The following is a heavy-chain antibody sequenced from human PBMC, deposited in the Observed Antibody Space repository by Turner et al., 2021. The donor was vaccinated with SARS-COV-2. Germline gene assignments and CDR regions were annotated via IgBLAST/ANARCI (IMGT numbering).Heavy chain of an antibody. CDR1: GFTFRSYG. CDR2: IAYDGSNK. CDR3: AKWDGVRGYSLYYYYGMDV. V-gene: IGHV3-30*18. J-gene: IGHJ6*02. Sequence: VQLVESGGGVVQPGSSLRLSCAASGFTFRSYGMHWVRQAPGKGLECVAAIAYDGSNKYYADSVKGRFTISRDNSKNTLFLQMNSLRAEDTAVYYLAKWDGVRGYSLYYYYGMDVCVQVSTVTFSS. D-gene: IGHD3-10*01.